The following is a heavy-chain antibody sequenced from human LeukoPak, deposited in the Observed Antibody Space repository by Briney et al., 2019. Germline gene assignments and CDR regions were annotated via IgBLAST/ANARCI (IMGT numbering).Heavy chain of an antibody. Sequence: GASVKVSCKASGGTFSSYAISWVRQAPGQGLEWMGGIIPIFGTANYAQKFQGRVTITTDESTSTAYMELSSLRSEDTAVYYCAREDLRLGELSFEDYWGQGTLVTVSS. V-gene: IGHV1-69*05. CDR3: AREDLRLGELSFEDY. D-gene: IGHD3-16*02. CDR1: GGTFSSYA. CDR2: IIPIFGTA. J-gene: IGHJ4*02.